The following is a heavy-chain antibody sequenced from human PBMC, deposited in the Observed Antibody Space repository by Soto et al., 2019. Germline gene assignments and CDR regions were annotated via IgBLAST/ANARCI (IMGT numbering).Heavy chain of an antibody. V-gene: IGHV1-69*13. D-gene: IGHD6-19*01. Sequence: SVKVSCKASGGTFSSYAISWVRQAPGKGLEWMGGIIPIFGTANYAQKFQGRVTITADESTSTAYMELSSLRSEDTAVYYCARSTVAGTPRKNYYYYGMDVWGQGTTVTVSS. J-gene: IGHJ6*02. CDR1: GGTFSSYA. CDR3: ARSTVAGTPRKNYYYYGMDV. CDR2: IIPIFGTA.